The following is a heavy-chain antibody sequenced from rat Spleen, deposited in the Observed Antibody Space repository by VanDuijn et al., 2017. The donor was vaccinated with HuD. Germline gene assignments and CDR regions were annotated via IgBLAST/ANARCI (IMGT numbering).Heavy chain of an antibody. CDR1: GFTFSNYD. CDR2: ISTGGGNT. CDR3: VRHGYTRYYFDY. V-gene: IGHV5-25*01. D-gene: IGHD1-9*01. Sequence: EVQLVESGGGLVQPGSPLKLSCAASGFTFSNYDMAWVRQAPTKGLEWVASISTGGGNTYYRDSVKGRFTISRDNAKSTLYLQMDSLRSEDTATYYCVRHGYTRYYFDYWGQGVMVTVSS. J-gene: IGHJ2*01.